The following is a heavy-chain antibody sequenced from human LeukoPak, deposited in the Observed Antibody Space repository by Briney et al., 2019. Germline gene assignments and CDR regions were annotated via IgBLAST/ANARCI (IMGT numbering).Heavy chain of an antibody. CDR2: ISSSSSYI. CDR3: ASLAVAGENFDY. CDR1: GFTVSSNY. V-gene: IGHV3-21*01. J-gene: IGHJ4*02. Sequence: GGSLRLSCAASGFTVSSNYMTWVRQAPGKGLEWVSSISSSSSYIYYADSVKGRFTISRDNAKNSLYLQMNSLRAEDTAVYYCASLAVAGENFDYWGQGTLVTVSS. D-gene: IGHD6-19*01.